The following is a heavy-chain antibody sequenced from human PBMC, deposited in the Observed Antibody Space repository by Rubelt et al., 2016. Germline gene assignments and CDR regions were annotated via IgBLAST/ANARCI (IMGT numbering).Heavy chain of an antibody. CDR3: ARAPPSGYFDY. Sequence: QVQLQESGPGLVKPSETLSLTCTVSGYSISSGYSWGWIRQPPGKGLEWIGSIYHSGSTYYNPSLKGRVTISGDTSKNQCSLKLSSVTAADTAVYYCARAPPSGYFDYWGQGTLVTVSS. J-gene: IGHJ4*02. D-gene: IGHD3-10*01. CDR1: GYSISSGYS. CDR2: IYHSGST. V-gene: IGHV4-38-2*02.